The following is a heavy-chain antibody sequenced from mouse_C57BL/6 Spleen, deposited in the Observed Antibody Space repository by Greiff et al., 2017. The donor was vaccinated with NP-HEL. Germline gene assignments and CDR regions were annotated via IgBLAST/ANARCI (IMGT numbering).Heavy chain of an antibody. V-gene: IGHV5-17*01. CDR1: GFTFSDYG. D-gene: IGHD1-1*01. J-gene: IGHJ2*01. CDR3: ARGDPYYGSSYFDY. CDR2: ISSGSSTI. Sequence: EVQLVESGGGLVKPGGSLKLSCAASGFTFSDYGMHWVRQAPEKGLEWVAYISSGSSTIYYADTVKGRFTISRDNAKNTLFLQMTSLRSEDTAMYYCARGDPYYGSSYFDYWGQGTTLTVSS.